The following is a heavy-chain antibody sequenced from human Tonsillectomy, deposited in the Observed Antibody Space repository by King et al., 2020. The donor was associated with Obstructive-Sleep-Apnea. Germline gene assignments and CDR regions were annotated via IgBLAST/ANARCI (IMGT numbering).Heavy chain of an antibody. CDR3: ARKDSSGYTDAFDI. CDR1: GGSISSGGYY. CDR2: IDYSGST. Sequence: QLQESGPGLVKPSQTLSLTCTVSGGSISSGGYYWSWIRQHPGKGLEWVGYIDYSGSTYYNPSLKSRVTISVDTSKNQFSLKLSSVTAADTAVYYCARKDSSGYTDAFDIWGQGTMVTVSS. V-gene: IGHV4-31*03. D-gene: IGHD3-22*01. J-gene: IGHJ3*02.